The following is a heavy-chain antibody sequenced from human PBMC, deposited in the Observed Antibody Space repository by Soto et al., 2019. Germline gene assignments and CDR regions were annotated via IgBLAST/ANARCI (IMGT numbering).Heavy chain of an antibody. D-gene: IGHD3-22*01. Sequence: AGSMRLSCAASGFTFSSYAMHWVRQAPGKGLEWVAVISYDGSNKYYADSVKGRFTISRDNSKSTLYLQMNSLRAEDTAVYYCARGGSKYYDSSGYYFGDYYYYGMDVWGQGTTVTVSS. CDR1: GFTFSSYA. V-gene: IGHV3-30-3*01. CDR2: ISYDGSNK. CDR3: ARGGSKYYDSSGYYFGDYYYYGMDV. J-gene: IGHJ6*02.